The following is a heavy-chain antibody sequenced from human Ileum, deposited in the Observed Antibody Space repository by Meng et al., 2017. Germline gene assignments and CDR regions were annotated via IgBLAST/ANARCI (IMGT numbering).Heavy chain of an antibody. V-gene: IGHV3-7*01. J-gene: IGHJ4*02. CDR3: ARDPAWGALDY. Sequence: GGSLRLSCAASGFTFNTVWMSWVRQPPGRGLEWVADINQDGSQTRYVDSVKGRFTISRDNTKNSLFLQMVGLSAEDSAVYYGARDPAWGALDYWGQGTLVTVSS. CDR1: GFTFNTVW. CDR2: INQDGSQT. D-gene: IGHD1-26*01.